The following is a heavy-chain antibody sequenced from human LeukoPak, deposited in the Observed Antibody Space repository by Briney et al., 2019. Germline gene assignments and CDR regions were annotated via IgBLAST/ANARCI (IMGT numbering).Heavy chain of an antibody. CDR2: IYYSGST. V-gene: IGHV4-39*07. J-gene: IGHJ4*02. D-gene: IGHD4-11*01. Sequence: SETLSLTCTVSGGSISSSSYYWGWIRQPPGKGLEWIGSIYYSGSTYYNPSLKSRVTISVDTSKNQFSLKLSSVTAADTAVYYCARDSADYSKPLDYWGQGTLVTVSS. CDR3: ARDSADYSKPLDY. CDR1: GGSISSSSYY.